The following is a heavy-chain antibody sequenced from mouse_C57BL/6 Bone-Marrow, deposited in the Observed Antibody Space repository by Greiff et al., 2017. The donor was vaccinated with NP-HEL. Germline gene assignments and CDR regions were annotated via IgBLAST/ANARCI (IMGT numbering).Heavy chain of an antibody. CDR3: TRCGTTVVDWYFDV. J-gene: IGHJ1*03. V-gene: IGHV1-5*01. CDR2: IYPGNSDT. D-gene: IGHD1-1*01. Sequence: EVQLHQSGTVLARPGASVKMSCKTSGYTFTSYWMHWVKQRPGQGLEWIGAIYPGNSDTSYNQKFKGKAKLTAVTSASTAYMELSSLTNEDSAVYYCTRCGTTVVDWYFDVWGTGTTVTVSS. CDR1: GYTFTSYW.